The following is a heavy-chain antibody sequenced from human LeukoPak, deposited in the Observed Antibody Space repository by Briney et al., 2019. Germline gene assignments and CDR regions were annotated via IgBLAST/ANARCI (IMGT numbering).Heavy chain of an antibody. CDR3: ATSRGWYGRYFDY. V-gene: IGHV3-23*01. CDR2: ISGSDGST. CDR1: GFTFSSYA. J-gene: IGHJ4*02. D-gene: IGHD6-19*01. Sequence: GGSLTLSCAASGFTFSSYAMSWVRQAPGKELEWVSAISGSDGSTYYADSVKGRFTISRDNSKNTLYLQMNSLRADDTAVFYCATSRGWYGRYFDYWGQGTLVTVSS.